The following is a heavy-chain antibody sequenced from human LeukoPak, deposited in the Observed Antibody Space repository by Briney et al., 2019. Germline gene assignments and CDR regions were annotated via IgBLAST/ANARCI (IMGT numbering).Heavy chain of an antibody. V-gene: IGHV4-38-2*02. CDR3: VRDVGPGYCSSTSCYSFFDP. CDR1: NYSISRGYY. D-gene: IGHD2-2*01. J-gene: IGHJ5*02. Sequence: KPSETLSLTCSVSNYSISRGYYWVWIRQPPGKGLEWIGSIYYGGSTYYNPSLKSRVTISVDTSKNQFSLKLSSVTAADTALYYCVRDVGPGYCSSTSCYSFFDPWGQGTLVTVSS. CDR2: IYYGGST.